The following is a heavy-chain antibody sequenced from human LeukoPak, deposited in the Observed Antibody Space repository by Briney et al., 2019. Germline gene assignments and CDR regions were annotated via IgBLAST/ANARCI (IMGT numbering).Heavy chain of an antibody. D-gene: IGHD6-13*01. V-gene: IGHV3-9*01. CDR1: GFTFDDYA. CDR2: ISWNSGSI. CDR3: AKDIEYSSSCPGDY. J-gene: IGHJ4*02. Sequence: PGGSLRLSCAASGFTFDDYAMHWVRQAPGKGLEWVSGISWNSGSIGYADSVKGRFTISRDNAKNSLYLQMNSLRAEDTALYYCAKDIEYSSSCPGDYWGQGTLVTVSS.